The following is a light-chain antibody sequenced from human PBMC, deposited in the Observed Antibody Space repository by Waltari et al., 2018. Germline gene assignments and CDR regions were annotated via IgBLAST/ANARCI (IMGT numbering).Light chain of an antibody. V-gene: IGKV3-11*01. CDR1: QSVGRS. CDR2: DAS. J-gene: IGKJ3*01. Sequence: EIVLTQSPATLSLSPGERATLSCGASQSVGRSLAWYQQKHGQAPRLLIYDASNRTTTIPSMLSGSGSGTYFTLTISTLEPEDFAVYYCQQLSNWPPGFTFGPGTKVDIK. CDR3: QQLSNWPPGFT.